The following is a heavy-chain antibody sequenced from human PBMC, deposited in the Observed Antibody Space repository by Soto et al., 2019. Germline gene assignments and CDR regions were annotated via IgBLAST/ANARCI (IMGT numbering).Heavy chain of an antibody. D-gene: IGHD2-21*02. CDR1: GFTFSSYA. Sequence: QPGGSLRLSCAASGFTFSSYAMSWVRQAPGQGLVWVSRIHSDGSSTTYADSVKGRFTISRDNAKNTLYLQMNSLRAEDTAVYYCARGDRGAFDLWGQGTMVTVSS. CDR2: IHSDGSST. J-gene: IGHJ3*01. V-gene: IGHV3-74*01. CDR3: ARGDRGAFDL.